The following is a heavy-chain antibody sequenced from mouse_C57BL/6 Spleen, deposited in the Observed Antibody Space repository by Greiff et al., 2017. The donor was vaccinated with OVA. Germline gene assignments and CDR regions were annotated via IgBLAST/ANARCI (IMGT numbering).Heavy chain of an antibody. V-gene: IGHV1-61*01. Sequence: VQLQQPGAELVRPGSSVKLSCKASGYTFTSYWMDWVKQRPGQGLEWIGNIYPSDSETHYNQKFKDKATLTVDKSSSTAYMQLSSLTSEDSAVYYCARRWDVYYAMDYWGQGTSVTVSS. J-gene: IGHJ4*01. CDR1: GYTFTSYW. CDR2: IYPSDSET. CDR3: ARRWDVYYAMDY. D-gene: IGHD4-1*01.